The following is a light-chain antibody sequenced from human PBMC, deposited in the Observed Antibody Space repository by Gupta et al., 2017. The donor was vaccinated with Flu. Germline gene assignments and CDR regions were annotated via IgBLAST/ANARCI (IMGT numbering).Light chain of an antibody. CDR2: INSDGSH. CDR1: SGHSSYA. J-gene: IGLJ3*02. Sequence: QPVVTQSPSASASLGASVKLTCQLRSGHSSYAIAWHQQQPEKGPRYLMKINSDGSHTKGDGIPERFSGSSSSAELYLTISSLQSEDEADYDFQTWGASTWVFGGGTKLTVL. V-gene: IGLV4-69*01. CDR3: QTWGASTWV.